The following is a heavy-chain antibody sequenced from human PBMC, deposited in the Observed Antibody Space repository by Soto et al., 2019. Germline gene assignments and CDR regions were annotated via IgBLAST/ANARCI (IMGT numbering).Heavy chain of an antibody. Sequence: QVQLVESGGGVVQPGRSLRLSCAASGFTFSSYGMHWVRQAPGKGLEWVAVISYDGSNKYYADSVKGRFTISRDNSKNTLYLQMNSLRXXDTAXXXCAXXXXXXXTXXWXFDXWGRGTLVTVSS. CDR1: GFTFSSYG. V-gene: IGHV3-30*03. CDR3: AXXXXXXXTXXWXFDX. J-gene: IGHJ2*01. CDR2: ISYDGSNK.